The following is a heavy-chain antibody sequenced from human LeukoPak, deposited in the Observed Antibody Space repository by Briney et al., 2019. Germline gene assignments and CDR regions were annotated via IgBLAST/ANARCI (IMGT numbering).Heavy chain of an antibody. CDR2: VYYTGST. CDR3: ARGAMATTPFFDY. CDR1: GGSISSGGYY. V-gene: IGHV4-61*08. Sequence: PSQTLSLTCTVSGGSISSGGYYWSWIRQPPGKGLEWIGYVYYTGSTNFNPSLKSRVTMSLDTSRNQFSLKLTSLTAADTAVYYCARGAMATTPFFDYWGQGTLVTVSS. D-gene: IGHD5-24*01. J-gene: IGHJ4*02.